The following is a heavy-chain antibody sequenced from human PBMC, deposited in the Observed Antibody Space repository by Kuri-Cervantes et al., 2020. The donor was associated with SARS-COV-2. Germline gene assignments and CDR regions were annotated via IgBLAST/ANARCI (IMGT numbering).Heavy chain of an antibody. Sequence: SETLSLTCTVSGGSISSGSYYWSWIRQPAGKGLEWIGRIYTSGSTNYNPSLKSRVTISVDTSKNQFSLKLSSVPAADTAVYYCARDIHSSGWPGWFDPWGQGTLVTVSS. V-gene: IGHV4-61*02. CDR2: IYTSGST. J-gene: IGHJ5*02. CDR3: ARDIHSSGWPGWFDP. CDR1: GGSISSGSYY. D-gene: IGHD6-19*01.